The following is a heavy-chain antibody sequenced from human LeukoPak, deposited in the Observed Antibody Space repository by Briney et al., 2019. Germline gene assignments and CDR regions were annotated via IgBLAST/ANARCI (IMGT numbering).Heavy chain of an antibody. Sequence: PSGTLSLTCAVSGGSISSSNWWSWVRQPPGKGLEWIGEIYHSGSTNYNPSLKSRVTISVDKSKNQFSLKLSSVTAADTAVYYCASSDTAQSWYFDLWGRGTLVTVSS. CDR3: ASSDTAQSWYFDL. D-gene: IGHD5-18*01. CDR2: IYHSGST. V-gene: IGHV4-4*02. J-gene: IGHJ2*01. CDR1: GGSISSSNW.